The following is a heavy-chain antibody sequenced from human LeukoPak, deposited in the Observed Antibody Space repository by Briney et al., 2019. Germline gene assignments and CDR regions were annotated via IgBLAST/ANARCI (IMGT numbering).Heavy chain of an antibody. Sequence: GGSLRLSCAASGFSFSSYAMSWVRQAPGKGLEWVSAISGSGGSTYYADSVKGRFTISRDNSKNTLYLQMNSLRAEDTAVYYCAKVVFWWYEFGDFDYWGQGTLVTVSS. CDR2: ISGSGGST. CDR1: GFSFSSYA. V-gene: IGHV3-23*01. CDR3: AKVVFWWYEFGDFDY. J-gene: IGHJ4*02. D-gene: IGHD2-21*01.